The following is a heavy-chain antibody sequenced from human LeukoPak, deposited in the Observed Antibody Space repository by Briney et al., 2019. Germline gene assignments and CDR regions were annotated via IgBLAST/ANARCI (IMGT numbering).Heavy chain of an antibody. Sequence: QPAGTLRLSCAASGFTFSTYGMSWVRQAPGKGLEWVSSLSGSGGTTYYAASVKGRFTISRDNSNNTLYLQMNSLRAEDTAIYYCAKRLHSSDYYAAFDYWGQGTLVSVSS. CDR3: AKRLHSSDYYAAFDY. D-gene: IGHD6-25*01. CDR1: GFTFSTYG. J-gene: IGHJ4*02. CDR2: LSGSGGTT. V-gene: IGHV3-23*01.